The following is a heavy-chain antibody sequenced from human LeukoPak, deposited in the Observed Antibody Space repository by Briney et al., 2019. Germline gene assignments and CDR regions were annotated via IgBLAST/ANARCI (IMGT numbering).Heavy chain of an antibody. CDR3: ARGIVVDSIWSGYYPAYYYYYYMDV. V-gene: IGHV4-34*01. D-gene: IGHD3-3*01. CDR2: INHSGST. Sequence: PSETLSLTCAVYGGSFSGYYWSWIRQPPGKGLEWNGEINHSGSTNYNPSLKSRVTISVDTSKNQFSLKLSSVTAADTAVYYCARGIVVDSIWSGYYPAYYYYYYMDVWGKGTTVTVSS. J-gene: IGHJ6*03. CDR1: GGSFSGYY.